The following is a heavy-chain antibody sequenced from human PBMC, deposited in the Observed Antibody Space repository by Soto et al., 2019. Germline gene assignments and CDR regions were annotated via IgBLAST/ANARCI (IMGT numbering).Heavy chain of an antibody. CDR2: ISGSGGST. CDR1: GFTFSSYA. CDR3: ARDDILCDGGRCYGVPLDV. D-gene: IGHD2-15*01. J-gene: IGHJ6*04. V-gene: IGHV3-23*01. Sequence: GGSLRLSCAASGFTFSSYAMSWVRQAPGKGLEWVSAISGSGGSTYYAASVKGRFTISRDNSENTLHLQMDSLRAEDTAVYYCARDDILCDGGRCYGVPLDVWGKGTTVTVSS.